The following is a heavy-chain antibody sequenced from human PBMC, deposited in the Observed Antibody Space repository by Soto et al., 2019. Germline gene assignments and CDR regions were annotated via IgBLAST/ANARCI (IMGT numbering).Heavy chain of an antibody. CDR1: GFSFSCYT. CDR2: ISTSSSYV. CDR3: ARETLVDPDYGANPITDF. J-gene: IGHJ4*02. Sequence: GGSLTLSCAVSGFSFSCYTISWVRLAPEKGLEWVSYISTSSSYVSYAESVKCRFTISRDNAKYSVFQQMDSLRAEDTAIYYCARETLVDPDYGANPITDFWGQGTTVTVSS. V-gene: IGHV3-21*01. D-gene: IGHD4-17*01.